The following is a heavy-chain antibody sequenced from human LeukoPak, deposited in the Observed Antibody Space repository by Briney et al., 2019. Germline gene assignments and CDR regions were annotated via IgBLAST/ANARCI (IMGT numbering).Heavy chain of an antibody. CDR3: ARDPAPVLRYFDWLDPTNWFDP. J-gene: IGHJ5*02. V-gene: IGHV1-3*01. Sequence: ASVNVSCKASGYTFTSYAMHWVPQAPGQRLEWMGWINAGNGNTKYSQNFQGRVTITRHTSASTAYMELSSLRSEDTAVYYCARDPAPVLRYFDWLDPTNWFDPWGQGTLVTVSS. CDR2: INAGNGNT. CDR1: GYTFTSYA. D-gene: IGHD3-9*01.